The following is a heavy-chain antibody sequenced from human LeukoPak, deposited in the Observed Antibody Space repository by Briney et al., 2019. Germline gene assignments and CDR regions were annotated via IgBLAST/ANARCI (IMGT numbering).Heavy chain of an antibody. J-gene: IGHJ4*02. CDR2: IYTSGST. V-gene: IGHV4-61*02. Sequence: SQTLSLTCTVSGGSISSGSYDWSWIRQPAGKGLEWIGRIYTSGSTNYNPSRKSRVTISVDTSKNQFSLKVSSVTAADTAVYYCERGENYYDNSGYDYWGQGTLVTVSS. CDR1: GGSISSGSYD. CDR3: ERGENYYDNSGYDY. D-gene: IGHD3-22*01.